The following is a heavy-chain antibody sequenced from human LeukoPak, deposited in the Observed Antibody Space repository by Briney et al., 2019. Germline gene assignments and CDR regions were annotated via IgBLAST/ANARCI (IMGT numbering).Heavy chain of an antibody. CDR2: INPNSGGT. J-gene: IGHJ4*02. D-gene: IGHD6-13*01. CDR3: ARTIMGSSWSRNFDY. Sequence: GASVKVSRKASGYTFTGYYMHWVRRATGQGLEWMGRINPNSGGTNYAQKFQGRVTMPRDPSISTAYMELSRLRSDDTAVYYCARTIMGSSWSRNFDYWVQGTLVTVCS. CDR1: GYTFTGYY. V-gene: IGHV1-2*06.